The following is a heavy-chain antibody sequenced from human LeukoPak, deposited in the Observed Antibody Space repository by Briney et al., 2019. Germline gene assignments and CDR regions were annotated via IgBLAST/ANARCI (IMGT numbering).Heavy chain of an antibody. D-gene: IGHD1-14*01. CDR2: VYYRGNT. J-gene: IGHJ2*01. Sequence: SETLSLTCSVSGGSISSSSYYWVSIRQPPGKVLEWSGNVYYRGNTYYNPSLKSRVTISLDTSKNQFSLKLSSVNAADTAVYYCARHRYLWPNYWYFDLWGRGTLVTVSS. CDR3: ARHRYLWPNYWYFDL. CDR1: GGSISSSSYY. V-gene: IGHV4-39*07.